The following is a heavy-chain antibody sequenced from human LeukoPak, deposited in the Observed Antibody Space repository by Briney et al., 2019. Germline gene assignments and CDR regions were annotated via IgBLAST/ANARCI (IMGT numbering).Heavy chain of an antibody. Sequence: PSQTLSLTCTVSGGSISSGDYYWSWIRQPPGKGLEWIGYIYYSGSTYYNPSLKSRVTISVDTSKNQFSLKLSSVTAADTAVYYCARAFGYSGYYAFDIWGQGTMVTVSS. J-gene: IGHJ3*02. D-gene: IGHD5-12*01. CDR2: IYYSGST. V-gene: IGHV4-30-4*08. CDR1: GGSISSGDYY. CDR3: ARAFGYSGYYAFDI.